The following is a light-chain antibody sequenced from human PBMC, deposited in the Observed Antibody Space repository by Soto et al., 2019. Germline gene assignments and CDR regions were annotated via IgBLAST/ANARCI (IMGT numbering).Light chain of an antibody. CDR1: QSVRNNY. J-gene: IGKJ4*01. V-gene: IGKV3-20*01. CDR2: DVS. Sequence: EIVLTQSPGTLSSSPGERATLSCRASQSVRNNYLAWYQQKPGQPPRFLIYDVSTRAAGIPDRFSGSGSGTDFTVSLSRVEPEDFAVYYCQQYGSTPRTFGGGTKVEIE. CDR3: QQYGSTPRT.